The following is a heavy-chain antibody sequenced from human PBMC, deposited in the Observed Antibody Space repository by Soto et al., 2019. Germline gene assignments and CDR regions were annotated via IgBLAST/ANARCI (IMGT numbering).Heavy chain of an antibody. V-gene: IGHV4-30-2*02. Sequence: SETLSLTCAVSGGSISSGGYSWGWIRQPPGKGLEWIGYIYHSGSTYYNPSLKSRVTISVDRSRNQFSLKLSSVTAADTAVYYCARGRGDTAMAWYYWGQGTLVTVSS. J-gene: IGHJ4*02. CDR1: GGSISSGGYS. CDR3: ARGRGDTAMAWYY. CDR2: IYHSGST. D-gene: IGHD5-18*01.